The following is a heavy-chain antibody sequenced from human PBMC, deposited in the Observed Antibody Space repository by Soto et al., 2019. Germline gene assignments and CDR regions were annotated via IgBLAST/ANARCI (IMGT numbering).Heavy chain of an antibody. D-gene: IGHD3-22*01. CDR3: ARDSLGGDYYDSSGYYGAFDI. V-gene: IGHV4-31*03. CDR1: GGSISSGGYY. CDR2: IYYRGST. Sequence: PSETLSLTCTVSGGSISSGGYYWSWIRQHPGKGLEWIGYIYYRGSTYYNPSLKSRVTISVDTSKNQFSLKLSSVTAADTAVYYCARDSLGGDYYDSSGYYGAFDIWGQGTMVTVSS. J-gene: IGHJ3*02.